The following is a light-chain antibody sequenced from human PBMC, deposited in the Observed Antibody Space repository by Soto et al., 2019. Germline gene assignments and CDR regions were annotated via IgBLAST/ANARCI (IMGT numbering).Light chain of an antibody. CDR2: GNT. V-gene: IGLV1-40*01. CDR3: QSYYSSLSGYVV. CDR1: SSNTGAGYD. J-gene: IGLJ2*01. Sequence: QSVLTQPPSVSGAPGQRGTISCTGSSSNTGAGYDVHWYQQLPGTAPKLLIYGNTNRPSGVPDRFSGSKSGTSASLAITGLLAEDEADYYCQSYYSSLSGYVVFGGGTKVTVL.